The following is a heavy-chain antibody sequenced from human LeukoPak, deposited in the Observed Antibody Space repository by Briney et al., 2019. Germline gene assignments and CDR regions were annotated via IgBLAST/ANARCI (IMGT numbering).Heavy chain of an antibody. D-gene: IGHD5-12*01. CDR2: ISYDGSNK. J-gene: IGHJ4*02. CDR1: GFTFSSYA. Sequence: GESLRLSCAASGFTFSSYAMHWVRQAPGKGLEWGAVISYDGSNKYYSDSVKGRFTISRDNSKNPLYLQMSSLRAEDTAVYYCARVREGRDIVATIIAFWGQGTLVTVSS. V-gene: IGHV3-30*04. CDR3: ARVREGRDIVATIIAF.